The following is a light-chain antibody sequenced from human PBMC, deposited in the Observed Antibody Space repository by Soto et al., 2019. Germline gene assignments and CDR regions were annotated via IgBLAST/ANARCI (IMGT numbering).Light chain of an antibody. J-gene: IGKJ4*01. V-gene: IGKV1-5*03. Sequence: DIQLTQSPSTLSASVGDRVTITCRASQSISTWLAWYQQKAGKAPKLLIHKASSLESGVPSRFSGSGSGTDFTLTVISLQPDDFATFYCQQYHSYPFTFGGGTKVEI. CDR1: QSISTW. CDR2: KAS. CDR3: QQYHSYPFT.